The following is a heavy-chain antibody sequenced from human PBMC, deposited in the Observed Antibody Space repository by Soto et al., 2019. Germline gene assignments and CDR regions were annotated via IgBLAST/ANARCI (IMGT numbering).Heavy chain of an antibody. CDR3: ARDEARFHWFDP. Sequence: ASVKVSCKASGYTFTSYAMHWVRQAPGQRLEWMGWTNAGNGNTKYSQKFQGRVTMTRDTSTSTVYMELSSLRSEDTAVYYCARDEARFHWFDPWGQGTLVTVSS. CDR1: GYTFTSYA. J-gene: IGHJ5*02. D-gene: IGHD6-6*01. CDR2: TNAGNGNT. V-gene: IGHV1-3*01.